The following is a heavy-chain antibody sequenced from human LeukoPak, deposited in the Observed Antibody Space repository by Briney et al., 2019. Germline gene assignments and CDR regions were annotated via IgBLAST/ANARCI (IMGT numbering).Heavy chain of an antibody. CDR1: GGSVSRSNYY. CDR3: ARAPAFMAAAGSNWFDP. CDR2: IHYSGGT. V-gene: IGHV4-39*07. D-gene: IGHD6-13*01. J-gene: IGHJ5*02. Sequence: PSETLSLTCTVSGGSVSRSNYYWGWIRQPPGKGLDWIGNIHYSGGTYYNPSLKSRVTISVDTSKNQFSLKLSSVTAADTAVYCARAPAFMAAAGSNWFDPWGQGTLVSVSS.